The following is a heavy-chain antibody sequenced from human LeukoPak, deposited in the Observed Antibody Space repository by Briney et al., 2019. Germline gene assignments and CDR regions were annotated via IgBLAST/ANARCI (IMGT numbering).Heavy chain of an antibody. CDR1: GGSISSSNW. V-gene: IGHV4-4*02. D-gene: IGHD4-17*01. CDR3: ARNRPAYGEPDGVGLDV. Sequence: NTSETLSLTCAVSGGSISSSNWWSWVRQPPGKGLEWIGEIYHSGSTNYNPSLRSRVAMSVDTSKNQLSLRLSSVTAADTAVYYCARNRPAYGEPDGVGLDVWGQGTTVTVSS. CDR2: IYHSGST. J-gene: IGHJ6*02.